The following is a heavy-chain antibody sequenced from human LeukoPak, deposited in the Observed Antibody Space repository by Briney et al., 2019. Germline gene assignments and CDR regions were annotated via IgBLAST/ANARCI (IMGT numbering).Heavy chain of an antibody. Sequence: GGSLRLSCEASGFTFSSYGMHWVRQTPGKGLEWVSFIQYDASYDLYSDSVRGRFTISRDNSKNTLYLQMNSLRAEDTAIYYCAKVTYGSGTYGAFDSWGQGTLVTVSS. J-gene: IGHJ4*02. V-gene: IGHV3-30*02. CDR3: AKVTYGSGTYGAFDS. CDR1: GFTFSSYG. D-gene: IGHD3-10*01. CDR2: IQYDASYD.